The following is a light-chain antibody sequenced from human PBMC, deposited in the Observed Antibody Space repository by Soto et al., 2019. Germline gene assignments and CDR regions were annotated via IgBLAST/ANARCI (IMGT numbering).Light chain of an antibody. CDR1: SSNIGSNY. Sequence: QSVLTQPPSASGTPGQRVTISCSGSSSNIGSNYVFWYQHLPGTAPKLLIYRNNQRPSGVPDRFSGSKSGTSASLAISGLRSEDETDYYCAAWDDSLSGVVFGVGTQLTVL. CDR2: RNN. CDR3: AAWDDSLSGVV. J-gene: IGLJ2*01. V-gene: IGLV1-47*01.